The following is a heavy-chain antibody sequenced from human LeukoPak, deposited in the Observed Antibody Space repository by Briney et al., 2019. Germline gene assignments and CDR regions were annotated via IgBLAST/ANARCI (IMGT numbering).Heavy chain of an antibody. CDR3: ARDQSPIAAPAIDY. V-gene: IGHV3-66*01. Sequence: GGSLRLSCAASGFTVSSNYMSWVRQAPGKGLEWVSVIYSGGSTYYADSVKGRFTISRDNSKNTLYLQMNSLRAEDTAVYYCARDQSPIAAPAIDYWGQGTLVTVSS. CDR2: IYSGGST. D-gene: IGHD6-13*01. CDR1: GFTVSSNY. J-gene: IGHJ4*02.